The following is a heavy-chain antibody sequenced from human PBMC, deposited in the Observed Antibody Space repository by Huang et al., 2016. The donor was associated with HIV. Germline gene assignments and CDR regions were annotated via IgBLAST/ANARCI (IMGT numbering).Heavy chain of an antibody. V-gene: IGHV1-69*13. D-gene: IGHD4-17*01. CDR3: ARGQLGSYGDYDVLY. Sequence: QVQLVQSGAEVKTPGSSVKVSCKASGGTFSKYAISWVRQAPGQGREGMGVIILRLGTPNYARKFQGSVTITADDSTSTSYVEVSSLRSEDTALYYCARGQLGSYGDYDVLYWGQGTLVTVSS. CDR1: GGTFSKYA. J-gene: IGHJ4*02. CDR2: IILRLGTP.